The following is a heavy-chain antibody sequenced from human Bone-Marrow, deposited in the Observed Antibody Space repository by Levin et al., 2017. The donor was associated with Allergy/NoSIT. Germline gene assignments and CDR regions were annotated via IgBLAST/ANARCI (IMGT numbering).Heavy chain of an antibody. Sequence: PGGSLRLSCVGSGFNFRTYGMHWVRQAPGKGLEWVAVISYSRSVIYYADSVKGRFTISRDDSRNTLYLEMSSLRPEDTAVYYCAKKLASYYSNLHFGMDVWGQGTTVAVSS. J-gene: IGHJ6*02. CDR3: AKKLASYYSNLHFGMDV. CDR1: GFNFRTYG. D-gene: IGHD4-11*01. V-gene: IGHV3-30*18. CDR2: ISYSRSVI.